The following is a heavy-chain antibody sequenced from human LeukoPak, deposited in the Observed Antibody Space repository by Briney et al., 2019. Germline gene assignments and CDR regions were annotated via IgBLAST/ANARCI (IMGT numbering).Heavy chain of an antibody. Sequence: ASVKVSCKASGYTFTSYGISWVRQAPGQGLEWMGWISAYSGNTNYAQKLQGRVTMTTDTSTSTAYMELRSLRSDDTAVYYCAIDYYDSSGYWGVDYWGQGTLVTVSS. V-gene: IGHV1-18*01. CDR3: AIDYYDSSGYWGVDY. CDR1: GYTFTSYG. CDR2: ISAYSGNT. J-gene: IGHJ4*02. D-gene: IGHD3-22*01.